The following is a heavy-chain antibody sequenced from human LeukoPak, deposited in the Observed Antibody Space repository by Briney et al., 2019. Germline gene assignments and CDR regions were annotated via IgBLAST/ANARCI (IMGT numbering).Heavy chain of an antibody. CDR3: ARDLAAAGTSLGY. V-gene: IGHV1-2*02. Sequence: ASVKVSCKASGYTFTGYYMHWVRQAPGQGLEWMGWISPNSGGTNYAQKFQGRVTMTRDTSISTAYMELSRLRSDDTAVYYCARDLAAAGTSLGYWGQGTLVTVSS. J-gene: IGHJ4*02. D-gene: IGHD6-13*01. CDR2: ISPNSGGT. CDR1: GYTFTGYY.